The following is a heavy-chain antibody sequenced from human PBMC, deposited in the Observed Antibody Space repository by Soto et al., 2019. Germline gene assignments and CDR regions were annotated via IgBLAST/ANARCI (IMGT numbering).Heavy chain of an antibody. CDR3: ARRITGTPPAGGGS. V-gene: IGHV3-72*01. CDR1: GFTFSDHY. Sequence: EVQLVESGGDLVQPGGSLRLSCAVSGFTFSDHYMDWVRQAPGKGLEWVGRIRNIANSYTTDYAASVKGRFTISRDDSKNSLYLQMNSLKTGDTAMYYCARRITGTPPAGGGSWGQGTLVTVSS. CDR2: IRNIANSYTT. J-gene: IGHJ5*02. D-gene: IGHD1-7*01.